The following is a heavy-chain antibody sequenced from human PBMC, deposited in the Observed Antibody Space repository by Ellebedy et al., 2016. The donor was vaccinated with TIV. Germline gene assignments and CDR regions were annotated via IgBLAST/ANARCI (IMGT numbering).Heavy chain of an antibody. V-gene: IGHV1-3*04. Sequence: AASVKVSCKASGYTFTANYIHWVRQAPGQRLEWMGWINTGNGDTKYSQKFQGRVTITRDTSANTAYMELSSLGSEDTAVYYCARDLPECSGGSCYYGWFDPWGQGTLVTVSS. D-gene: IGHD2-15*01. CDR3: ARDLPECSGGSCYYGWFDP. J-gene: IGHJ5*02. CDR1: GYTFTANY. CDR2: INTGNGDT.